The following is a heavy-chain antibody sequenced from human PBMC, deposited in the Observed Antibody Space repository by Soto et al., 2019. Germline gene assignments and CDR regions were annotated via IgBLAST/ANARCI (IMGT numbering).Heavy chain of an antibody. V-gene: IGHV3-33*01. CDR2: IWYDGSNK. D-gene: IGHD2-2*01. CDR3: ARVRRGYCISTSCYDGNGMDV. CDR1: GFPFSSYG. J-gene: IGHJ6*02. Sequence: LSLSCAASGFPFSSYGMHWVRQAPGKGREGVAGIWYDGSNKYYADSVKGRFTISRDNSKNTLYLQMNSLRAEDTAVYYCARVRRGYCISTSCYDGNGMDVWGQGTTVTVSS.